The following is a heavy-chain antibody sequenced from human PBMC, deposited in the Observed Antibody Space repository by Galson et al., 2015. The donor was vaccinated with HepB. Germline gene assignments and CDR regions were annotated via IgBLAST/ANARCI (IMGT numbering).Heavy chain of an antibody. CDR2: MNPNSGNT. CDR1: GYTFTSYD. J-gene: IGHJ4*02. D-gene: IGHD3-22*01. V-gene: IGHV1-8*01. Sequence: SVKVSCKASGYTFTSYDINWVRQATGQGLEWMGWMNPNSGNTGYAQKFQGRVTMTRNTSISTAYTELSSLRSEDTAVYYCARFSGYGKYYVDDWGQGTLVTVSS. CDR3: ARFSGYGKYYVDD.